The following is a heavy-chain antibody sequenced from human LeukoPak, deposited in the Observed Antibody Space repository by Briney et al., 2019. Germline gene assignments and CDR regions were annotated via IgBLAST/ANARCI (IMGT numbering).Heavy chain of an antibody. J-gene: IGHJ4*02. Sequence: SETLSLTCTVSGGSINSSIYYWGWIRQPPGKGLEWIGSIYYSGSTYYNPSLKSRVAVSVDTSKNQFSLKLSSVTAADTAVYYCARDGSGYVIVYWGQGTLVTVSS. CDR2: IYYSGST. V-gene: IGHV4-39*07. CDR1: GGSINSSIYY. CDR3: ARDGSGYVIVY. D-gene: IGHD3-22*01.